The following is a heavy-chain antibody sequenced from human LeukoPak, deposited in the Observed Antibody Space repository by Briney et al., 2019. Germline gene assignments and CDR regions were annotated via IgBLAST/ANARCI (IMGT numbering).Heavy chain of an antibody. D-gene: IGHD1-1*01. CDR1: GYTFTGYY. CDR3: AGRGTYYYYYMDV. V-gene: IGHV1-2*02. J-gene: IGHJ6*03. CDR2: INPNSGGT. Sequence: GASVKVSCKASGYTFTGYYMHWVRQAPGQGLEWMGWINPNSGGTNYAQKFQGRVTMTRDTSISTAYREMSRLRSDDTAVYYCAGRGTYYYYYMDVWGKGTTVTVSS.